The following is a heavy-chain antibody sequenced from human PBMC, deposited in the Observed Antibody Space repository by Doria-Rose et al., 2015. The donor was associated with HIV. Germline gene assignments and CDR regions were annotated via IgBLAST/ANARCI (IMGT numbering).Heavy chain of an antibody. CDR1: GFTFGDYL. J-gene: IGHJ4*02. CDR2: IRSKAYGGTT. CDR3: VRRYYYGSGSYLY. Sequence: EVQLAESGGGLVQPGRSLRLSCTASGFTFGDYLLSWVRQAPGKGLEWVGFIRSKAYGGTTEYAASVKGRFTISRDDSKNIAYLQMNSLKTEDTAVYYCVRRYYYGSGSYLYWGQG. V-gene: IGHV3-49*04. D-gene: IGHD3-10*01.